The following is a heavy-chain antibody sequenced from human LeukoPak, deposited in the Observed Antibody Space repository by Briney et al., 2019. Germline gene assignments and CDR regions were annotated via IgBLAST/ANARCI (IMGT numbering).Heavy chain of an antibody. CDR2: IYYSGST. Sequence: KASETLSLTCTVSGASISSYYWSWIRQPPGKGLEWIGYIYYSGSTNYNPSLKSRVTISVDTSKNQFSLKLSSVTAADTAVYYCARHVGRFGDNDAFDIWGQGTMVTVSS. V-gene: IGHV4-59*08. D-gene: IGHD3-10*01. CDR1: GASISSYY. CDR3: ARHVGRFGDNDAFDI. J-gene: IGHJ3*02.